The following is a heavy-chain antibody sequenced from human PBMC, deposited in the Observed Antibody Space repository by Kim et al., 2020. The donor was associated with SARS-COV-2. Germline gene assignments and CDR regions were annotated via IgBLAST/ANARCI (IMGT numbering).Heavy chain of an antibody. J-gene: IGHJ5*02. Sequence: GGSLRLSCAASGFTFSTYGMHWVRQAPGKGLEWVAMISYNGNDQYYVDSVKGRFTISRDTSRDTLYLQMNSLTSEDTAVYFCARDYRSGWTNWFDPWGQGTLVTVSS. D-gene: IGHD6-19*01. CDR2: ISYNGNDQ. CDR3: ARDYRSGWTNWFDP. CDR1: GFTFSTYG. V-gene: IGHV3-30*03.